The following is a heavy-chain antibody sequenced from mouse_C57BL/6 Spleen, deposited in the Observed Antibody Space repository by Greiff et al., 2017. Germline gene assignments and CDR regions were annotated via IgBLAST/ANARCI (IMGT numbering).Heavy chain of an antibody. CDR2: IDPEDGET. CDR3: AREDSSGYVDYAMDY. D-gene: IGHD3-2*02. J-gene: IGHJ4*01. V-gene: IGHV14-2*01. CDR1: GFNIKDYY. Sequence: EVQLQQSGAELVKPGASVKLSCTASGFNIKDYYMHWVKQRTEQGLEWIGRIDPEDGETKYATKFQGKATITADTSSNTAYLPLSSLTSEDSAVYYCAREDSSGYVDYAMDYWGQGTSVTVSS.